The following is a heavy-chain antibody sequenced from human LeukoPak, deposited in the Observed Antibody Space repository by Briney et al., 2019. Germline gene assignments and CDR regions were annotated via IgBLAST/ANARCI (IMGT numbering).Heavy chain of an antibody. CDR2: INPNSGGT. Sequence: ASVKVSCKASGYTFTGYYTHWVRQAPGQGLEWMGWINPNSGGTNYAQKFQGRVTMTRDTSISTAYMELSRLRSDDTAVYYCARVWINVGATPAIAYWGQGTLVTVSS. CDR3: ARVWINVGATPAIAY. CDR1: GYTFTGYY. V-gene: IGHV1-2*02. D-gene: IGHD1-26*01. J-gene: IGHJ4*02.